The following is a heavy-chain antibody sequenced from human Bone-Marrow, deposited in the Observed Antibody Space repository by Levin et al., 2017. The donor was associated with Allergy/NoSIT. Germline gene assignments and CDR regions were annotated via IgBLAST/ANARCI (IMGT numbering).Heavy chain of an antibody. D-gene: IGHD3/OR15-3a*01. V-gene: IGHV3-53*01. J-gene: IGHJ4*02. CDR3: ARVAWNYDLWNGYYYFDL. CDR1: GFAVSNTY. Sequence: RPGGSLRLSCVASGFAVSNTYMSWVRQAPGKGLEWVSMIYYGGTTYYAESVEGRFTISRDDSKNTVFLHMNSLRAEDTGTYYCARVAWNYDLWNGYYYFDLWGQGTLVTVSP. CDR2: IYYGGTT.